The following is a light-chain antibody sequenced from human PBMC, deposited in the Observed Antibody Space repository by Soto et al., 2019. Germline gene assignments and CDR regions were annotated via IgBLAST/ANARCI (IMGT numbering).Light chain of an antibody. J-gene: IGLJ3*02. CDR2: EVN. CDR3: SSFSSSSTQV. V-gene: IGLV2-14*01. CDR1: SSDVGGYNY. Sequence: QSALTQPASVSGSLGQSITISCTGTSSDVGGYNYVSWYQQHPGKVPKLMIYEVNNRPSGVSNRFSGSKSANTASLTISGLQADDEAYYYCSSFSSSSTQVFGGGTKLTVL.